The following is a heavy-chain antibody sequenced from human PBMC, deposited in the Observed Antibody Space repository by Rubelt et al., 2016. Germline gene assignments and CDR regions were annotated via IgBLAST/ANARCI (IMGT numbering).Heavy chain of an antibody. V-gene: IGHV5-51*01. Sequence: PGESLKISCKGSGYSFTSYWIGWVRQMPGKGLEWMGIIYPGDSDTRYSPSFQGQVTISADKSISTAYLQWSSLEASDTAMYYCARQPGGGDWTQGDDAFDSWGQGTMVTVSS. CDR3: ARQPGGGDWTQGDDAFDS. CDR1: GYSFTSYW. D-gene: IGHD2-21*02. CDR2: IYPGDSDT. J-gene: IGHJ3*02.